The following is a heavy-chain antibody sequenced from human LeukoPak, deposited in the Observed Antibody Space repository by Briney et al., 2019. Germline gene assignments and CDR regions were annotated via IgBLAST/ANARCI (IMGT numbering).Heavy chain of an antibody. CDR1: GGSISSGSYY. CDR2: IYYSGST. D-gene: IGHD3-22*01. Sequence: SETLSLTCTVSGGSISSGSYYWSWIRQPAGKGLEWIGSIYYSGSTYYNPSLKSRVTISVDTSKNQFSLKLSSVTAADTAVYYCAKTMIVVVTQDDAFDIWGQGTMVTVSS. V-gene: IGHV4-39*01. CDR3: AKTMIVVVTQDDAFDI. J-gene: IGHJ3*02.